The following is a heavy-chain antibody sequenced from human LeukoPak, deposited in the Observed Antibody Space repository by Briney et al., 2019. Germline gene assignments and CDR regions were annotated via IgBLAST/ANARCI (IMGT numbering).Heavy chain of an antibody. V-gene: IGHV1-69*04. CDR1: GGTFSSYA. J-gene: IGHJ4*02. CDR3: ARDLGYSSVGY. CDR2: IIPILGIA. Sequence: ASVKVSCKASGGTFSSYAISWVRQAPGQGLEWMGRIIPILGIANYAQKFQGRVTITADKSTSTAYMELSSLRSEGTAVYYCARDLGYSSVGYWGQGTLVTVSS. D-gene: IGHD6-13*01.